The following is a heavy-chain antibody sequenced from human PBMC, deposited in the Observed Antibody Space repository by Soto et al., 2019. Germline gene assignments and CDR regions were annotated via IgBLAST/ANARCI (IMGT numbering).Heavy chain of an antibody. V-gene: IGHV3-11*06. Sequence: PGGSLRLSCAASGFPFSDYYMSWIRQAPGEGLEWISYISSSAYTIYADSVKDRFTISRDNAKNSLFLQLTSLRVEDTAVYYCARNFDSGGYYSDYWGQGTLVTVSS. CDR3: ARNFDSGGYYSDY. CDR1: GFPFSDYY. J-gene: IGHJ4*02. CDR2: ISSSAYT. D-gene: IGHD3-22*01.